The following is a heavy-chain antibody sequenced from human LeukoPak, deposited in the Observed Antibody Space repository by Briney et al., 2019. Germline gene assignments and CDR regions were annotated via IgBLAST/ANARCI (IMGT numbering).Heavy chain of an antibody. D-gene: IGHD3-10*01. Sequence: GSLRLPLSAPGFTFRDYQLSWIRQAPGKGLGWVSYISSSGSTKYYADSVKGRFTISRDNAKNSYLQMNSLRAEDTAVYYCARDGHAYGRGSPHYWGQGTLVTVSS. V-gene: IGHV3-11*01. J-gene: IGHJ4*02. CDR2: ISSSGSTK. CDR3: ARDGHAYGRGSPHY. CDR1: GFTFRDYQ.